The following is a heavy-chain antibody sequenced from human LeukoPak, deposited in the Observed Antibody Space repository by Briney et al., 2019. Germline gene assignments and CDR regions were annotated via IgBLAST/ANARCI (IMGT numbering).Heavy chain of an antibody. V-gene: IGHV4-59*12. D-gene: IGHD1-26*01. CDR1: GGSISSYY. Sequence: SETLSLTCTVSGGSISSYYWSWIRQPPGKGLEWIGYIYYRGSTNYNPSLKSRVTISVDTSKNQFSLKLSSVTAADTAVYYCARDSGGSYYSEPNAFDIWGQGTMVTVSS. J-gene: IGHJ3*02. CDR2: IYYRGST. CDR3: ARDSGGSYYSEPNAFDI.